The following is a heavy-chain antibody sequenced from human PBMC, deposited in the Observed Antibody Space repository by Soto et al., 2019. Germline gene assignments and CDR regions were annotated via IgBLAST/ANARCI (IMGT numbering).Heavy chain of an antibody. CDR2: IYYSGST. CDR1: GGSISSGGYY. V-gene: IGHV4-31*03. Sequence: NPSETLSLTCTVSGGSISSGGYYWSWIRQHPGKGLEWIGYIYYSGSTYYNPSLKSRVTISVDTSKNQFSLKLSSVTAADTAVYYCARDRQYYDFWSGYYDYYYYGMDVWGQGTTVTVSS. J-gene: IGHJ6*02. CDR3: ARDRQYYDFWSGYYDYYYYGMDV. D-gene: IGHD3-3*01.